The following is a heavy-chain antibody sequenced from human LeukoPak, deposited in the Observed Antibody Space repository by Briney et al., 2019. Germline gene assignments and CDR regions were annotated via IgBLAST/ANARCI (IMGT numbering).Heavy chain of an antibody. J-gene: IGHJ4*02. D-gene: IGHD3-10*01. CDR1: GGSISSYY. CDR2: IYTSGST. Sequence: SETLSLTCTVSGGSISSYYWSWIRQPAGKGLEWIGRIYTSGSTNYNPSLKSRVTMSVDTSKNQFSLKLSSVTAADTAVYYCAGDFSYGSRFDYWGQGTLVTVSS. CDR3: AGDFSYGSRFDY. V-gene: IGHV4-4*07.